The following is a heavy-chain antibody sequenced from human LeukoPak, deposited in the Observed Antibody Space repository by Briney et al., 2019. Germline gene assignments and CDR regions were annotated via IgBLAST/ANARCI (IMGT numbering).Heavy chain of an antibody. V-gene: IGHV6-1*01. Sequence: SQTLSLTSAMSRVGPSSNSAACNCISPSPSRGLGWLGRTYYKSQRYNDYAVSVKSRITINPDASKNQFSLQLNSVTPEDTAVYFCAREPGIVGATPFDYWGQGTLVTVSS. CDR1: RVGPSSNSAA. CDR3: AREPGIVGATPFDY. J-gene: IGHJ4*02. D-gene: IGHD1-26*01. CDR2: TYYKSQRYN.